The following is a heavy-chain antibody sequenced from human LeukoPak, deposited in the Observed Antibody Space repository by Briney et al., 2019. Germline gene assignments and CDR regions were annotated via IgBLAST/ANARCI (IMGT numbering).Heavy chain of an antibody. V-gene: IGHV5-51*01. CDR3: ARHSYTNGWFFFDP. Sequence: GESLKSSCKGSGYSFTTYWIAWVRQMPGKGLEWMGIIYPGDSNTRYSPSFQGQVTISADKSINTAYLQWSSLKTSDTAMYYCARHSYTNGWFFFDPWGQGTLVTASS. CDR2: IYPGDSNT. J-gene: IGHJ5*02. D-gene: IGHD6-19*01. CDR1: GYSFTTYW.